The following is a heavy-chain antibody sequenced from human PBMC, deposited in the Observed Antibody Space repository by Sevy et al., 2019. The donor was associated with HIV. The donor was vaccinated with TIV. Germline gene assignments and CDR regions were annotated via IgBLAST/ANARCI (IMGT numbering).Heavy chain of an antibody. V-gene: IGHV4-61*01. J-gene: IGHJ1*01. CDR2: IYYSGST. Sequence: SETLSLTCTVSGGSVSSGSYYWSWIRQPPGKGLEWIGYIYYSGSTNYNPSLRSRVTISVDTSKNQFSLKLSSVTAADTAVYYCARGGNYDSSGYPEYFQHWGQGTLVTVSS. D-gene: IGHD3-22*01. CDR3: ARGGNYDSSGYPEYFQH. CDR1: GGSVSSGSYY.